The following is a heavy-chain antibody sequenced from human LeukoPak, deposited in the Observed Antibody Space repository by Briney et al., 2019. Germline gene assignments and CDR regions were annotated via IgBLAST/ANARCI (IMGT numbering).Heavy chain of an antibody. Sequence: PSETLSLTCAVSGGSISSYYWSWIRQPPGKGLEWIGYIYYSGSTNYNPSLKSRVTISVDTSKNQFSLKLSSVTAADTAVYYCARGGRDYGDYGDTLGYWGQGTLVTVSS. CDR2: IYYSGST. CDR3: ARGGRDYGDYGDTLGY. J-gene: IGHJ4*02. D-gene: IGHD4-17*01. V-gene: IGHV4-59*01. CDR1: GGSISSYY.